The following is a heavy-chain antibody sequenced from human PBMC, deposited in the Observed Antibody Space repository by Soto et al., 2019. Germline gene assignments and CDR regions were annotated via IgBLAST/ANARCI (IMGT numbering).Heavy chain of an antibody. CDR1: GFTLASYA. CDR2: INAGNGNT. CDR3: ARGYGDYEDY. V-gene: IGHV1-3*01. J-gene: IGHJ4*02. Sequence: APVKGCCKASGFTLASYAMHWVRQAPGQRLEWMGWINAGNGNTKYSQKFQGRVTITRDTSASTAYMELSSLRSEDTAVYYCARGYGDYEDYWGQGTLVTVPQ. D-gene: IGHD4-17*01.